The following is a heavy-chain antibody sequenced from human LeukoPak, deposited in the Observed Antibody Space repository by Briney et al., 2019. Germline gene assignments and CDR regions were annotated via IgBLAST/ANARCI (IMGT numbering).Heavy chain of an antibody. J-gene: IGHJ4*02. CDR2: VYPNTGGA. D-gene: IGHD3-10*01. CDR3: ARGIIRGVRPFDY. V-gene: IGHV1-2*02. Sequence: ASVKVSCKASGYTFTDYSMHWVRQAPGQGLEWMGWVYPNTGGANYAQRFQGRVTMTRDTSIGTVYMNLSRLRSDDTAIYYCARGIIRGVRPFDYWGQGTLVTVSS. CDR1: GYTFTDYS.